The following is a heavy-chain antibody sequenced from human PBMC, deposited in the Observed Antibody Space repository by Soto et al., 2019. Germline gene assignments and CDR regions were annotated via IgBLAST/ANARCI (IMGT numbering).Heavy chain of an antibody. CDR2: IYWDDDK. CDR1: GFSLSTSVVG. CDR3: AQAAAGSWFDP. Sequence: RXTPLNPTQTLALTCSFSGFSLSTSVVGVGWIRQPPGKALEWLALIYWDDDKRYSPSLKSRLTITKDTSKNQVVLTMTNMDPVDTATYYCAQAAAGSWFDPWGQGTLVTVSS. V-gene: IGHV2-5*02. J-gene: IGHJ5*02. D-gene: IGHD6-13*01.